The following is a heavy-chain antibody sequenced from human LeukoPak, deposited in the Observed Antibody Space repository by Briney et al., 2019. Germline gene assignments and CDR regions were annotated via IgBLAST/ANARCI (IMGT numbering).Heavy chain of an antibody. Sequence: GASVKVSCKASGYTFTDYHLHWVRQAPGQGLEWMGWIKPNSGGTNSAQKFQGRVTMTRDTSISTAYMELSRLRSDDTAVYYCARLKGLLDYWGQGTLVTVSS. J-gene: IGHJ4*02. CDR1: GYTFTDYH. V-gene: IGHV1-2*02. CDR2: IKPNSGGT. CDR3: ARLKGLLDY. D-gene: IGHD5-18*01.